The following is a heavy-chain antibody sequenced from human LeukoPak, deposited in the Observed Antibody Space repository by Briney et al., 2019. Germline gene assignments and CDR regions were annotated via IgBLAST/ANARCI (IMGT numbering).Heavy chain of an antibody. CDR3: ARQVGATFDY. J-gene: IGHJ4*02. V-gene: IGHV4-34*01. Sequence: SETLSLTCAVYGGPFSGYSWNWIRQSPGKGLEWIGEINDSGSTNYNPSLESRVTMSVDTSKNQFSLKLSSVTAADTAVYFCARQVGATFDYWGQGALVTVSS. D-gene: IGHD1-26*01. CDR2: INDSGST. CDR1: GGPFSGYS.